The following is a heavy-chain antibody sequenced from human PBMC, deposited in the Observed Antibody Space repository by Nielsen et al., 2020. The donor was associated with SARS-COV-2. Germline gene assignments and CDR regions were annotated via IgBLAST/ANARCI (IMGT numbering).Heavy chain of an antibody. Sequence: GSLRLSCTASGFTFGDYAMSWVRQAPGKGLEWVGFIRSKAYGGTTEYAASVKGRFTISRDDSKSIAYLQMNSLKTEDTAVYYCQRDDYWGQGTLVTVSS. J-gene: IGHJ4*02. CDR3: QRDDY. V-gene: IGHV3-49*04. CDR2: IRSKAYGGTT. CDR1: GFTFGDYA.